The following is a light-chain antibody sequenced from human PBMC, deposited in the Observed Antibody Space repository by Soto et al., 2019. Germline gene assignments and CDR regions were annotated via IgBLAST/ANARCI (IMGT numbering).Light chain of an antibody. CDR3: QQYQSFYLT. CDR2: KTS. J-gene: IGKJ4*01. V-gene: IGKV1-5*03. CDR1: QSIRNW. Sequence: DIQMTQSPSTLSASGGDRVTITCRASQSIRNWLAWYQQKPGKAPKLLIYKTSNLGSGVPSRFSGSGSGTEFSLTISSFQPDGFAPYYCQQYQSFYLTFGGGTRVEVK.